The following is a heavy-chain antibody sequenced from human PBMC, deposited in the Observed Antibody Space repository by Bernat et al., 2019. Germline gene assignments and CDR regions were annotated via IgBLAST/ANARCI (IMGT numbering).Heavy chain of an antibody. CDR1: GYTLTELS. Sequence: QVQLVQSGAEVKKPGASVKVSCKVSGYTLTELSMHWVRQAPGKGLEWMGGFDPEDGETIYAQKFQGRVTMTTDTSTSTAYMELRSLRSDDTAVYYCARAYCSGGSCYQRRDWFDPWGQGTLVTVSS. V-gene: IGHV1-24*01. D-gene: IGHD2-15*01. CDR2: FDPEDGET. CDR3: ARAYCSGGSCYQRRDWFDP. J-gene: IGHJ5*02.